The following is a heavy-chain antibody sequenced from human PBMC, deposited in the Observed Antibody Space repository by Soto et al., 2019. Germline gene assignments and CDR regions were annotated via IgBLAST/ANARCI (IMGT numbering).Heavy chain of an antibody. V-gene: IGHV3-48*02. CDR3: AKGGVATIFGDS. CDR2: IDSSSKTI. J-gene: IGHJ4*02. Sequence: GGSLRLSCAASGFTFSSYSMNWVRQAPGKGLEWLSYIDSSSKTIYYSDSVKGRFIISRDNAKNSLHLQMNSLRDEDTAVYHCAKGGVATIFGDSWGQGTLVTVSS. CDR1: GFTFSSYS. D-gene: IGHD5-12*01.